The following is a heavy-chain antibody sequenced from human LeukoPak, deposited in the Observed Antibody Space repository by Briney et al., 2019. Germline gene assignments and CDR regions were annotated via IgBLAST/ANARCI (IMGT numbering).Heavy chain of an antibody. Sequence: SETLSLTCTVSGGSISSYYWSWIRQPPGKGLVWIGYIYYSGSTNYNPSLKSRVTISVDTSKNQFSLKLSSVTAADTAVYYCARGGYYYDSSGLTDHWGQGTLVTVSS. CDR1: GGSISSYY. V-gene: IGHV4-59*12. J-gene: IGHJ4*02. D-gene: IGHD3-22*01. CDR3: ARGGYYYDSSGLTDH. CDR2: IYYSGST.